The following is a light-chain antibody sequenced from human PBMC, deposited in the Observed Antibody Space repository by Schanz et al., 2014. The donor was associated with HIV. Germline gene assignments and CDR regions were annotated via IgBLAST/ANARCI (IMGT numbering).Light chain of an antibody. Sequence: QSVLTQPPSASGTPGQGVTISCSGSNSNIGSYYVNWYQQFPGTAPRLLVYGQNERPSGVPDRFTGSQSGTSASLAISGLQFDDETLYYCAAWDYTLNGPLFGGGTQVPVL. J-gene: IGLJ2*01. CDR2: GQN. V-gene: IGLV1-44*01. CDR1: NSNIGSYY. CDR3: AAWDYTLNGPL.